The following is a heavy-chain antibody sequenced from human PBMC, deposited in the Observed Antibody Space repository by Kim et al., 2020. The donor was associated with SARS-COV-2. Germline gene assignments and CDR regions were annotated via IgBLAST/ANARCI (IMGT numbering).Heavy chain of an antibody. Sequence: SETLSLTCAVYGGSFSGYYWSWIRQPPGKGLEWIGEINHSGSTNYNPSLKSLVTISVDTSKNQFSLKLSSVTAADTAVYYCARGRAYYYGSGSYYNNNWFDPWGQGTLVTVSS. V-gene: IGHV4-34*01. J-gene: IGHJ5*02. CDR3: ARGRAYYYGSGSYYNNNWFDP. D-gene: IGHD3-10*01. CDR1: GGSFSGYY. CDR2: INHSGST.